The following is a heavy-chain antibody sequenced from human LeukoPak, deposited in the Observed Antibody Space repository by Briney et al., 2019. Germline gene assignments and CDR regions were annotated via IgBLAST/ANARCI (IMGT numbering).Heavy chain of an antibody. CDR3: ARDQYGDYVVFDY. V-gene: IGHV1-46*01. J-gene: IGHJ4*02. D-gene: IGHD4-17*01. CDR1: GYTFTSYY. CDR2: INPSGGST. Sequence: ASVKVSCKASGYTFTSYYMHWVRQAPGQGLEWMGIINPSGGSTSYAQKFQGRVTMTRDMSTSAVYMELSSLRSEDTAVYYCARDQYGDYVVFDYWGQGTLVTVSP.